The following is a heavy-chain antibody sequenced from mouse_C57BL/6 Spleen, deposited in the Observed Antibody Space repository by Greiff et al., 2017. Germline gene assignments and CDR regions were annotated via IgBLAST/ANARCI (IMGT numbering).Heavy chain of an antibody. CDR2: IHPNSGST. J-gene: IGHJ4*01. CDR1: GYTFTSYW. D-gene: IGHD1-1*01. CDR3: AGTPQYYGSSHYYAMDY. Sequence: QVQLQQPGAELVKPGDSVKLSCKASGYTFTSYWMHWVKQRHGQGLEWVGMIHPNSGSTNYTEKYKSKAPLTVDKSSSTAYMQLSSLTSEDSAVYYCAGTPQYYGSSHYYAMDYWGQGTSVTVSS. V-gene: IGHV1-64*01.